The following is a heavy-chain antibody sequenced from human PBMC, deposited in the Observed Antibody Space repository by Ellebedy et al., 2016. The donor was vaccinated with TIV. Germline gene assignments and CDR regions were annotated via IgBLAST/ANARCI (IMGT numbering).Heavy chain of an antibody. CDR3: AKGTQWLVPKTVDS. J-gene: IGHJ4*02. V-gene: IGHV1-69*04. CDR1: GGTFSNYA. CDR2: INPLLGVA. Sequence: AASVKVSCKASGGTFSNYAISWVRQAPGQGLEWMGRINPLLGVANYAQKFQGRLTIIADTATSTDYMELSSLTYEDTAVYYCAKGTQWLVPKTVDSWGQGTLVTVSS. D-gene: IGHD6-19*01.